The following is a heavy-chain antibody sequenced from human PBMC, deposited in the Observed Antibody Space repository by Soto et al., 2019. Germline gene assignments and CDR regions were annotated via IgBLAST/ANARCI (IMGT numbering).Heavy chain of an antibody. J-gene: IGHJ4*02. CDR1: GFTFSSYS. CDR2: ISSSSSTI. Sequence: GGSLRLSCAASGFTFSSYSMNWVRQAPGKGLEWVSYISSSSSTIYYADSVKGRFTISRDNAKNSLYLQMNSLRDEDTAVYYCARDLKPMDVLYYFDYWGQGTLVTVSS. D-gene: IGHD2-2*03. V-gene: IGHV3-48*02. CDR3: ARDLKPMDVLYYFDY.